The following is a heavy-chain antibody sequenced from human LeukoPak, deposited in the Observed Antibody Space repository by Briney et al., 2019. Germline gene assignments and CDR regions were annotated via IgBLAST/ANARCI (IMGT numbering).Heavy chain of an antibody. CDR3: ARDTREYYYDSSGYPGGDY. V-gene: IGHV3-7*01. D-gene: IGHD3-22*01. CDR2: INQDGSEK. J-gene: IGHJ4*02. CDR1: GFTFSNYW. Sequence: PGGSLRLSWAVSGFTFSNYWMTWVRQAPGKGLKWVANINQDGSEKYYVDSVKGRFTISRDNAKSSLYLQMNSLRAEDTAVYYCARDTREYYYDSSGYPGGDYWGQGTLVTVSS.